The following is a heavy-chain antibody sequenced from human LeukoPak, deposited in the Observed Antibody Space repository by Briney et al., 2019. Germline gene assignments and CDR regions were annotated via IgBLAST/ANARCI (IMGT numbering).Heavy chain of an antibody. V-gene: IGHV3-33*08. D-gene: IGHD2-15*01. J-gene: IGHJ6*02. Sequence: GSLRLSCAASGFTFSNYPMHWVRQAPGKGLEWVVVIWYDGSNKYYADSVKGRFTISRDNSKNTLYLQMSSLRADDTGVYYCARGSLGGSPWDYGMDVWGQGTTVTVSS. CDR1: GFTFSNYP. CDR2: IWYDGSNK. CDR3: ARGSLGGSPWDYGMDV.